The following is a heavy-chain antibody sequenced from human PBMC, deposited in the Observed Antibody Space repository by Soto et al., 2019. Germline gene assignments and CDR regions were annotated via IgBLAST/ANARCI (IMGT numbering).Heavy chain of an antibody. Sequence: GGSLRLSCAASGFTFSSYSMNWVRQAPGKGLEWVSYISSSSSTIYYADSVKGRFTISRDNAKNSLYLQMNSLRAEDTAVYYCARDRVYGDYYYYMDGWGKGTTVTVSS. CDR2: ISSSSSTI. D-gene: IGHD4-17*01. J-gene: IGHJ6*03. CDR1: GFTFSSYS. V-gene: IGHV3-48*01. CDR3: ARDRVYGDYYYYMDG.